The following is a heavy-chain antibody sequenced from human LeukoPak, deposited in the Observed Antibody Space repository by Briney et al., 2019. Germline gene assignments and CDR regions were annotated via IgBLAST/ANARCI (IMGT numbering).Heavy chain of an antibody. V-gene: IGHV3-7*03. CDR1: GFTFSSYW. CDR2: IKQDGSEK. CDR3: ARAYDILTGWLDY. Sequence: GSLRLSCAASGFTFSSYWMSWVRQAPGKGLEWVASIKQDGSEKYYVDSVRGRFTISRDNAKNSLYLQMNSLRVEDTAVYYCARAYDILTGWLDYWGQGTLVIVSS. D-gene: IGHD3-9*01. J-gene: IGHJ4*02.